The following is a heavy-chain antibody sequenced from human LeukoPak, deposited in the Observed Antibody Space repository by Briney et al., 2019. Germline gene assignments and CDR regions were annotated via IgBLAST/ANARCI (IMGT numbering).Heavy chain of an antibody. CDR1: GDSLSGTNW. J-gene: IGHJ4*02. D-gene: IGHD4-11*01. V-gene: IGHV4-4*02. CDR3: SSDSNSFYPVDY. CDR2: VSLTGET. Sequence: PSETLSVTCGVPGDSLSGTNWWSWVRQPPGQGLEWIGEVSLTGETNYNPSLNGRVTMSLDGSRNQLSLTLTSVTAADTAIYYCSSDSNSFYPVDYWGQGTLVIVPP.